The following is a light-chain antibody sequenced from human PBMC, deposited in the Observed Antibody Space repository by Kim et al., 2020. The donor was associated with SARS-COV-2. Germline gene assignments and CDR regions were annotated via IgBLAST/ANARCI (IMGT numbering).Light chain of an antibody. CDR1: SSNIGAGAD. CDR3: QSYDNSLSVWV. Sequence: QRVTISCTGSSSNIGAGADVHWYQQLPGTAPRLLIFGNNNRPSGVPDRFSGSKSGTSASLAINGLQAEDESAYYCQSYDNSLSVWVFGGGTQLTVL. V-gene: IGLV1-40*01. CDR2: GNN. J-gene: IGLJ3*02.